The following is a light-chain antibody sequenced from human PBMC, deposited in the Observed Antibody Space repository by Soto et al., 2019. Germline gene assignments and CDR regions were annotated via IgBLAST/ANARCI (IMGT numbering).Light chain of an antibody. CDR1: SGDIVSYNR. V-gene: IGLV2-14*01. Sequence: QSALTQPASVSVSPGQSVTITCTGTSGDIVSYNRVSWYQQHPGKAPKLIIYEVTDRPSGVSNRFSGSKSGNTASLTISGLQAEDEAEYFCSSYTTIKMGACVFGTGTKLTFL. CDR2: EVT. J-gene: IGLJ1*01. CDR3: SSYTTIKMGACV.